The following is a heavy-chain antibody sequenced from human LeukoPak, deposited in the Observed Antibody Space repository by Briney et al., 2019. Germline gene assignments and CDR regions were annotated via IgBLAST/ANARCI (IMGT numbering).Heavy chain of an antibody. CDR1: GYTFTGYY. D-gene: IGHD3-16*01. CDR2: ISAYNGNT. CDR3: ARDLGRFTFGGAHFDY. V-gene: IGHV1-18*04. J-gene: IGHJ4*02. Sequence: ASVKVSCKASGYTFTGYYMHWVRQAPGQGLEWMGWISAYNGNTNYAQKLQGRVTMTTDTSTSTAYMELRSLRSDDTAVYYCARDLGRFTFGGAHFDYWGQGTLVTVSS.